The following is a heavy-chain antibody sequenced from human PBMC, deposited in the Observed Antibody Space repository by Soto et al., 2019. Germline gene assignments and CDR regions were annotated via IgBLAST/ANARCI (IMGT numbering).Heavy chain of an antibody. CDR3: ARAPGAAAGTWFDP. J-gene: IGHJ5*02. D-gene: IGHD6-13*01. V-gene: IGHV6-1*01. CDR1: VDSASSNSAA. CDR2: TYYRAKWDN. Sequence: SQTLSLTCAISVDSASSNSAAWNWIRQSPSRGLEWLGSTYYRAKWDNDYAVSVKSRITINPDTSKNQFSLQLNSVTPEDTAVYYCARAPGAAAGTWFDPWGQGTLVTVSS.